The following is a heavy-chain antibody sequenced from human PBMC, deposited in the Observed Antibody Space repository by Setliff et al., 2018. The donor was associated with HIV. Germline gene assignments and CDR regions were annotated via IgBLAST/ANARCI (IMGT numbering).Heavy chain of an antibody. CDR3: ARGLGEMGTKIGNYFDY. D-gene: IGHD1-1*01. CDR2: ISYSGST. V-gene: IGHV4-39*07. CDR1: GGSTSSSTYS. Sequence: SETLSLTCTVSGGSTSSSTYSWGWIRQPPGKGLEWIGSISYSGSTYYNPSLNRRVTISVDTSKNQFSLKLGSVTAADTAMYCCARGLGEMGTKIGNYFDYWGQGTLVTVSS. J-gene: IGHJ4*02.